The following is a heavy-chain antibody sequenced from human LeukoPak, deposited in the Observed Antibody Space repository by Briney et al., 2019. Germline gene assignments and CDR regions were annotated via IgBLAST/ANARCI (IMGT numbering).Heavy chain of an antibody. D-gene: IGHD3-16*01. CDR1: GFTFSSYS. CDR3: VRRSSALAYYFDY. Sequence: GGSLRLSCAASGFTFSSYSMNWVRQAPGKGLEWVSSISSSSTYKYYADSVKGRFTISRDNTKNSLYLQIHSLTAEDTAVYYCVRRSSALAYYFDYWGQGTLVTVSS. V-gene: IGHV3-21*01. CDR2: ISSSSTYK. J-gene: IGHJ4*02.